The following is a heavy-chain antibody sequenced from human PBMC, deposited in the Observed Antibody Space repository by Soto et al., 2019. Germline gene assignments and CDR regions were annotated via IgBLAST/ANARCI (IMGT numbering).Heavy chain of an antibody. V-gene: IGHV4-30-2*01. J-gene: IGHJ5*02. CDR2: IYHSGST. D-gene: IGHD3-10*01. CDR1: GGSISSGGYY. CDR3: ARDARGDSSENNWFDP. Sequence: PSQTLSRPCTVAGGSISSGGYYWSWIRKTPGKGLEWIGYIYHSGSTYYNPSLKSRVTIFVDKSKNQFSLNLSSVTAADTAVYYCARDARGDSSENNWFDPWGQGTLVTVS.